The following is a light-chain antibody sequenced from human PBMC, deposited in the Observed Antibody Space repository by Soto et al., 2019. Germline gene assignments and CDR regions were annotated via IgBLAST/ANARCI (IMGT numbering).Light chain of an antibody. Sequence: EIVLTQSPGTLSVSPGERVILSCRASQSINSDLAWYQQKPGQAPRFLIYGASTRATGIPARFSGSGSGTQFTLTISSLQSEDSALYYCQHYNNWPWTFGQGTKVDIK. CDR3: QHYNNWPWT. V-gene: IGKV3-15*01. J-gene: IGKJ1*01. CDR2: GAS. CDR1: QSINSD.